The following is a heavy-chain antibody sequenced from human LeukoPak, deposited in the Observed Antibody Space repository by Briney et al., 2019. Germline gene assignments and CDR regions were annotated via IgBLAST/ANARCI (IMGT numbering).Heavy chain of an antibody. CDR2: ISWDGGST. CDR3: AKVPRRSSWYGPFDY. J-gene: IGHJ4*02. CDR1: GFTFDDYA. Sequence: QPGGSLRLSCAASGFTFDDYAMHWVRQAPGKGLEWVSLISWDGGSTYYADSVKGRFTISRDNSKNSLYLQMNSLRAEDTALYYCAKVPRRSSWYGPFDYWGQGTLVTVSS. D-gene: IGHD6-13*01. V-gene: IGHV3-43D*03.